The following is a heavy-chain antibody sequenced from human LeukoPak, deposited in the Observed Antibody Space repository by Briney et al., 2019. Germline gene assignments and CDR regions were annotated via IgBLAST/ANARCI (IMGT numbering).Heavy chain of an antibody. CDR3: AKLQSVVIPAAMLGFDY. V-gene: IGHV3-23*01. D-gene: IGHD2-2*01. CDR2: ISASGANR. CDR1: GFTFNRYG. Sequence: GGTLRLSCAASGFTFNRYGKSWVRQAPGKGLEWVSGISASGANRYYADSVKGRFTISRDNSRDTLSVQINSLRAEDTAVYYCAKLQSVVIPAAMLGFDYWGQGILVTVSS. J-gene: IGHJ4*02.